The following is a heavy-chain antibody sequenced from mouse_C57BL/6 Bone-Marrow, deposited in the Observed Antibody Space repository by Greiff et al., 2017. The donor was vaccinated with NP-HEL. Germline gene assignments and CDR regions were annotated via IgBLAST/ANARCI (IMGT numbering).Heavy chain of an antibody. D-gene: IGHD1-1*01. CDR1: GYTFTSYG. V-gene: IGHV1-81*01. Sequence: QVQLQQSGAELARPGASVKLSCKASGYTFTSYGISWVKQRTGQGLEWIGEIYPRSGNTYYNEKFKGKATLTADKSSSTAYMELRSLTSADSAVYFCAKENYYGTPGDYWGQGTTLTVSS. CDR3: AKENYYGTPGDY. CDR2: IYPRSGNT. J-gene: IGHJ2*01.